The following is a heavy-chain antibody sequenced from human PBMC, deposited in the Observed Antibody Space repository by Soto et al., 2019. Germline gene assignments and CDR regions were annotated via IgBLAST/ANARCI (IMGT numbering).Heavy chain of an antibody. V-gene: IGHV6-1*01. Sequence: SQTLSLTCAISGDRVSSNRAAWNWIRQSPSRGLEWLGRKYYRAKWYNDYAVSVKSRITINPDTSKNQFSLQLNSVTPEDTAVYYCARDLGGVVVVPAAIGPYNWFDPWGQGTLVTVSS. D-gene: IGHD2-2*01. CDR2: KYYRAKWYN. CDR3: ARDLGGVVVVPAAIGPYNWFDP. J-gene: IGHJ5*02. CDR1: GDRVSSNRAA.